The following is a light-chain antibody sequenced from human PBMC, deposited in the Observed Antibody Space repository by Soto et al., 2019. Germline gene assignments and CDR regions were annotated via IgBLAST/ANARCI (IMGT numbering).Light chain of an antibody. CDR1: SGHSTYA. V-gene: IGLV4-69*01. Sequence: QPVLTQSLSASASLGASVKLTCTLSSGHSTYAIAWHQQQPEKGPRYLMKLNSDGSHSKGDGIPDRFSGSSSGAERYLSISSLQSEDEADYYCQTWVTGPPWVFGGGTKLTVL. CDR3: QTWVTGPPWV. J-gene: IGLJ3*02. CDR2: LNSDGSH.